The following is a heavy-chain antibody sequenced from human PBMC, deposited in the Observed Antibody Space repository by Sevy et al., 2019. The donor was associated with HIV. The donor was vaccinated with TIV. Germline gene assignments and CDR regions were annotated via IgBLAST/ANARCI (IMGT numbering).Heavy chain of an antibody. CDR1: GFTFSSYS. D-gene: IGHD2-15*01. V-gene: IGHV3-21*01. CDR3: AREGGDIVYYYGMDV. Sequence: GESLKISCAASGFTFSSYSMNWVRQAPGKGLEWVSSISSSSSYIYYADSVKGRFTISRDNSKNTLYLQMNSLRAEDTAVYYCAREGGDIVYYYGMDVWGQGTTVTVSS. CDR2: ISSSSSYI. J-gene: IGHJ6*02.